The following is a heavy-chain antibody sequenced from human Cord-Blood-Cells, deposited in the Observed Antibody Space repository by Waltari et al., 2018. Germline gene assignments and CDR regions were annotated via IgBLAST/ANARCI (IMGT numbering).Heavy chain of an antibody. CDR1: GYTFTGYY. Sequence: QVQLVQSGAEVKKPGASVKVSCKASGYTFTGYYMHWVRQAPGQGLEWMGWINPNSGGPNYARNFQGRVPMTRDTSISTAYMELGRLRSDDTAVYYCARDSSSWYERVYNWFDPWGQGTLVTVSS. CDR3: ARDSSSWYERVYNWFDP. V-gene: IGHV1-2*02. J-gene: IGHJ5*02. D-gene: IGHD6-13*01. CDR2: INPNSGGP.